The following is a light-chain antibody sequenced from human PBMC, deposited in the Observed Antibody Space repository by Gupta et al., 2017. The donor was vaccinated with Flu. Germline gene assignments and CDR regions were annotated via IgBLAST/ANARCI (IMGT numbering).Light chain of an antibody. CDR1: QSVCRQ. V-gene: IGKV3-11*01. CDR3: QQRSVWPLT. Sequence: GDRATLSCKASQSVCRQLALDQHKPCRAPRLLMYDTSNRATGIPARFSGSGSGADFTLTISSLEPEDFAVYYCQQRSVWPLTFGGGTKVEIK. CDR2: DTS. J-gene: IGKJ4*01.